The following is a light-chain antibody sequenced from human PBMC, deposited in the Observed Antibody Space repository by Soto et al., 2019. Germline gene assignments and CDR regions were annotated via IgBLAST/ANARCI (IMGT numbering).Light chain of an antibody. J-gene: IGLJ2*01. Sequence: QSALTQPASVSGSPGQSITISCTGTSSDVGGYNYVSWYQQHPGKAPKLMIYEVSNRPSGVSNRFSGSKSGNTASLTSSGRQAEDEAAYYCSSYTSSSTLVVFGGGTKLTVL. V-gene: IGLV2-14*01. CDR1: SSDVGGYNY. CDR3: SSYTSSSTLVV. CDR2: EVS.